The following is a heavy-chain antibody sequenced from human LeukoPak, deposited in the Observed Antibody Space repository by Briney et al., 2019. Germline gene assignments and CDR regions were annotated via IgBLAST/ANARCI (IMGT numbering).Heavy chain of an antibody. CDR2: INHSGTT. Sequence: SETLSLTCAVHGGSLSGFYWSWIRQPPGKGLEWIGEINHSGTTNYNPSLKSRVTISVDTSKNQVSLDLASVTAADTAVYYCARASSFDKTTRWNPAYFGPWGPGSLVTVA. CDR1: GGSLSGFY. V-gene: IGHV4-34*01. CDR3: ARASSFDKTTRWNPAYFGP. J-gene: IGHJ5*02. D-gene: IGHD1-1*01.